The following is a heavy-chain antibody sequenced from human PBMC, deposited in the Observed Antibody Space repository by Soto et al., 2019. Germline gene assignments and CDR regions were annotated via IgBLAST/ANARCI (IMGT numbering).Heavy chain of an antibody. V-gene: IGHV4-4*07. D-gene: IGHD6-6*01. J-gene: IGHJ4*02. CDR3: ARASRCKSEYECFAWLDF. Sequence: SETLSLTCTVSGGSISSLYWAWIRQPAGKGLEWIGRIFPSGGSNYNPSLKSRVSMSLDTSKNQFSLTVTSVTAADTAVYYCARASRCKSEYECFAWLDFWGQGTLVTVSS. CDR2: IFPSGGS. CDR1: GGSISSLY.